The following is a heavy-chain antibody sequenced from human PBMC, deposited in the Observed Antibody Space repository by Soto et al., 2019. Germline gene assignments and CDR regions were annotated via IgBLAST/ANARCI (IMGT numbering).Heavy chain of an antibody. CDR1: EGTFSTHA. Sequence: QVQLEQSGAEVKKPGSSVKVSCKASEGTFSTHAISWVRQAPEEGLEWMGGIIPLFGTTNYAQKFQGRVTIIADKSTSTVSMELISLRSEDTAIYYCAGGFMVRGGDAWFDTWGQGTLVTVSS. V-gene: IGHV1-69*06. D-gene: IGHD3-10*01. CDR3: AGGFMVRGGDAWFDT. CDR2: IIPLFGTT. J-gene: IGHJ5*02.